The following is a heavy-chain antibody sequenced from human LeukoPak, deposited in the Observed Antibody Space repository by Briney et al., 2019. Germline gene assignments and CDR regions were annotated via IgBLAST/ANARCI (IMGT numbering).Heavy chain of an antibody. J-gene: IGHJ4*02. CDR3: AKRRNFGELSPFDS. Sequence: PGGSLRLSCAASGFTFSSYSMGWVCQAPGKGLEWVSTFSGSGGTTYYADSVKGRFTVSRDNSKNTLYLQMNSLRTEDTAIYYCAKRRNFGELSPFDSWGQGTLVTVSS. CDR2: FSGSGGTT. D-gene: IGHD3-10*01. V-gene: IGHV3-23*01. CDR1: GFTFSSYS.